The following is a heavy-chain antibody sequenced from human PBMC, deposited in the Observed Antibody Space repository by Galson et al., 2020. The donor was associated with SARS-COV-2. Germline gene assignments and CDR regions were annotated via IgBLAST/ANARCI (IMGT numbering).Heavy chain of an antibody. CDR3: ARDWDIVVVPAAIPD. D-gene: IGHD2-2*02. J-gene: IGHJ4*02. V-gene: IGHV3-30*04. CDR2: ISYDGSNK. Sequence: QLGESLKISCAASGFTFSSYAMHWVRQAPGKGLEWVAVISYDGSNKYYADSVKGRFTISRDNSKNTLYLQMNSLRAEDTAVYYCARDWDIVVVPAAIPDWGQGTLVTVSS. CDR1: GFTFSSYA.